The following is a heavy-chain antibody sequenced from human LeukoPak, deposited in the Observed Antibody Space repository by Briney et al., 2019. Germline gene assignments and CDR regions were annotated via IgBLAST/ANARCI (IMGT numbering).Heavy chain of an antibody. CDR1: GDTFTSYA. Sequence: SVKVSCKASGDTFTSYAISWVRQAPGQGLEWMGGIIPIFGTANYAQKFQGRVTITADKSTSTAYMELSSLRSEDTAVYYCARATTVTTFSGYYYYMDVWGKGTTVTVSS. J-gene: IGHJ6*03. V-gene: IGHV1-69*06. CDR3: ARATTVTTFSGYYYYMDV. CDR2: IIPIFGTA. D-gene: IGHD4-17*01.